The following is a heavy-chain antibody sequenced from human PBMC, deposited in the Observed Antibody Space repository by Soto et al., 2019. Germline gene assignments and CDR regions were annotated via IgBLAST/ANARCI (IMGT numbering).Heavy chain of an antibody. J-gene: IGHJ6*02. Sequence: GGSLRLSCAASGFTFSSYSMNWVRQAPGKVLEWVSSISSSSSYIYYADSVKGRFTISRDNAKNSLYLQMNSLRAEDTAVYYCARDIAVAGYYYYGMDVWGQGTTVTVSS. CDR2: ISSSSSYI. D-gene: IGHD6-19*01. CDR1: GFTFSSYS. V-gene: IGHV3-21*01. CDR3: ARDIAVAGYYYYGMDV.